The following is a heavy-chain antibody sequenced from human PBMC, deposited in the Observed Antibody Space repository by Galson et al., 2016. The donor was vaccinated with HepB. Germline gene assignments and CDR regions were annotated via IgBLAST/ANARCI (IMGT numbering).Heavy chain of an antibody. CDR2: ISSSSSTI. Sequence: SLRLSCAASGFTFSSYSMNWVRQAPGKGLEWVSYISSSSSTIYYADSVKGRFTISRDNAKNSLYLQMNSLRDEDTAVYYCAKDEFDYDFWSGPSYWGQGTLVTVSS. V-gene: IGHV3-48*02. CDR1: GFTFSSYS. D-gene: IGHD3-3*01. CDR3: AKDEFDYDFWSGPSY. J-gene: IGHJ4*02.